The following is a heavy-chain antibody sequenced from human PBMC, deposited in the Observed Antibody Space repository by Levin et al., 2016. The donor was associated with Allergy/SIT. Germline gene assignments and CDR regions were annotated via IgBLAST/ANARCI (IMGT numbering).Heavy chain of an antibody. CDR2: IIPIFGTA. J-gene: IGHJ3*02. CDR3: ARGYSSSSTPFDI. D-gene: IGHD6-6*01. V-gene: IGHV1-69*13. CDR1: GGTFSSYA. Sequence: SVKVSCKASGGTFSSYAISWVRQAPGQGLEWMGGIIPIFGTANYAQKFQGRVTITADESTSTAYMELSSLRSEDTAVYYCARGYSSSSTPFDIWGQGTMVTVSS.